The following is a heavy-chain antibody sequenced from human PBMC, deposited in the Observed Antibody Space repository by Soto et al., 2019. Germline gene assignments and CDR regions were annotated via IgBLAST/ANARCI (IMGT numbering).Heavy chain of an antibody. J-gene: IGHJ4*02. D-gene: IGHD3-16*01. V-gene: IGHV1-18*01. CDR1: GYRFTSYG. Sequence: ASVNVSCKASGYRFTSYGISWVRQAPGQGLEWLGWISAYDDNTKYAQTLQGRVSMSTDTSTNTAYMELRSLRSDDTAMYYCARVIGGLYYFDYWGQGTLVTVSS. CDR2: ISAYDDNT. CDR3: ARVIGGLYYFDY.